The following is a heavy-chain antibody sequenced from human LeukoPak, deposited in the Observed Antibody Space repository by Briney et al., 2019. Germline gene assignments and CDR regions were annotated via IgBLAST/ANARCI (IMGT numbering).Heavy chain of an antibody. D-gene: IGHD3-9*01. CDR1: GGSISSGGYY. CDR3: ARGQNFDWLLGNYYYYGMDV. CDR2: IYYSGST. J-gene: IGHJ6*02. V-gene: IGHV4-31*03. Sequence: SETLSLTCTVSGGSISSGGYYWSWIRQHPGKGLEWIGYIYYSGSTSYNPSLKSRVTISVDTSKNQFSLKLSSVTAADTAVYYCARGQNFDWLLGNYYYYGMDVWGQGTTVTVSS.